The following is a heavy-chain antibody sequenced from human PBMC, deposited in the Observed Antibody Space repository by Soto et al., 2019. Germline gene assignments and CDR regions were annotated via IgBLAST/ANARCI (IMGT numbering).Heavy chain of an antibody. V-gene: IGHV3-33*06. CDR3: AKERGWGAYDISCRD. Sequence: QVQLVESGGGVVQPGRSLRLSCAASGFTFSSFDMHWVRQAPGKGLEWVAVIRYDGSNQHYVDSVKGRFTISRDNSKNTLHLQMDSLRAEETAGYYCAKERGWGAYDISCRDWGQGTLVTVSS. CDR2: IRYDGSNQ. CDR1: GFTFSSFD. D-gene: IGHD3-9*01. J-gene: IGHJ4*02.